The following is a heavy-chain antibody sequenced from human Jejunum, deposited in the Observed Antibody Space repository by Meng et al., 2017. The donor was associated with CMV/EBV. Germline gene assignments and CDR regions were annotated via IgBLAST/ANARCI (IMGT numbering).Heavy chain of an antibody. J-gene: IGHJ4*02. V-gene: IGHV4-39*07. CDR1: SCSY. CDR2: IYYSGSS. D-gene: IGHD3-3*01. Sequence: SCSYWGSLRQPPGKGLEWIGSIYYSGSSFYNPSLKSRVTISLDTSKNQFSLRLSSVTAADTAVYYCAGGDDFWSGYSGHNFDYWGQGTRVTVSS. CDR3: AGGDDFWSGYSGHNFDY.